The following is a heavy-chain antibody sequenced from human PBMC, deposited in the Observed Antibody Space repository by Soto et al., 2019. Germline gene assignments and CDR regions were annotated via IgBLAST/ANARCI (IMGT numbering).Heavy chain of an antibody. J-gene: IGHJ5*02. D-gene: IGHD3-10*01. CDR3: ARDPPPYGSGRFAP. Sequence: QVQLVQSGAEVKKPGSSVKVSCKASGGTFSSYTISWVRQAPGQGLEWMGRIIPILGIANYAQKFQGRVTITADKSTSTAYMELSSLRSEDTAVYYCARDPPPYGSGRFAPWGQGTLVTVSS. V-gene: IGHV1-69*08. CDR2: IIPILGIA. CDR1: GGTFSSYT.